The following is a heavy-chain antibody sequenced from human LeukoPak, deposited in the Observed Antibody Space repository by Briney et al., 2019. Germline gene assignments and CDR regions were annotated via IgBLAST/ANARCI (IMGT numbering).Heavy chain of an antibody. CDR2: INWNGGST. CDR1: GFTFDDYG. V-gene: IGHV3-20*04. CDR3: AKHPRHCGVDCYSDFDY. Sequence: GGSLRLSCAASGFTFDDYGMSWVRQAPGKGLEWVSGINWNGGSTGYADSVKGRFTISRDNAKNSLYLQMNSLRAEDTAVYYCAKHPRHCGVDCYSDFDYWGQGTLVTVSS. D-gene: IGHD2-21*02. J-gene: IGHJ4*02.